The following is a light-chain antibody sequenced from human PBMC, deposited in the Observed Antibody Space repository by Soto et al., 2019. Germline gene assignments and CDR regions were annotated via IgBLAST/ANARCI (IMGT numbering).Light chain of an antibody. CDR3: QQSLRTPPT. CDR1: QSIATY. Sequence: DIQMTQSPSSLSASVGDRVTITCRASQSIATYLNCYQQKPGTAPYLLIFAASSLQSGGPSRFSGSRSGTQFTLTISSLQPEDFATYYCQQSLRTPPTFGGGTKVEFK. J-gene: IGKJ4*01. V-gene: IGKV1-39*01. CDR2: AAS.